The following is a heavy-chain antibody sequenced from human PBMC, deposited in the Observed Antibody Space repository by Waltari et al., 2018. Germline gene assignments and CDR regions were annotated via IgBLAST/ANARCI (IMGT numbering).Heavy chain of an antibody. J-gene: IGHJ4*02. Sequence: EVQLVESGGGLVQPGGSLRLSCVASGFNIRNYWMSWARQAPGKGVGWLGNIQGERGETHYVERVKGRFTISRDNAKNSLYLQMNSLRVEDTAVYYCARDPVTGDWGQGTLVTVS. V-gene: IGHV3-7*03. D-gene: IGHD1-1*01. CDR2: IQGERGET. CDR3: ARDPVTGD. CDR1: GFNIRNYW.